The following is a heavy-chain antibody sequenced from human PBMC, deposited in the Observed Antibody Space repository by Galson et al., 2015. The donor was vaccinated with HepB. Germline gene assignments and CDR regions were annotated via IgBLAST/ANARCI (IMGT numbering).Heavy chain of an antibody. J-gene: IGHJ4*02. CDR1: GYRFTTYW. CDR3: ARLTGGYLDY. D-gene: IGHD3-22*01. V-gene: IGHV5-51*01. CDR2: IYPGDSNT. Sequence: QSGAEVKKPGESLKISCKGSGYRFTTYWIGWVRQMPGKGLEWMGLIYPGDSNTRYSPSFQGQVTISSDESITTAYLQWSSLKASDTAMYFCARLTGGYLDYRGQGTLVTVSS.